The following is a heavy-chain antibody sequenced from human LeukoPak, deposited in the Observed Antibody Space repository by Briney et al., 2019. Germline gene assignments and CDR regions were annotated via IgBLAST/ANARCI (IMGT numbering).Heavy chain of an antibody. D-gene: IGHD1-26*01. CDR1: GGSLSSYY. Sequence: SETLSLTCTVSGGSLSSYYCSWIRQPPGKGLEWVGYIYYRGSTNYNPSLKSRVTISVDTSKNQFSLKLSSVTAADTAVYYCARNSGSYPYYMDVWGRGTTVTVSS. J-gene: IGHJ6*03. CDR2: IYYRGST. CDR3: ARNSGSYPYYMDV. V-gene: IGHV4-59*01.